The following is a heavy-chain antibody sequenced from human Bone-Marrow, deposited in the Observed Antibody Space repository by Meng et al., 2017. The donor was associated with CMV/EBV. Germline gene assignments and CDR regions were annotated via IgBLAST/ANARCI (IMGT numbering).Heavy chain of an antibody. V-gene: IGHV3-7*01. CDR1: GFTFSSYW. Sequence: GGSLRLSCAASGFTFSSYWMSWVRQAPGKGLERVANIKQDGSEKYYVDSVKGRFTISRDNAKNSLYLQMNSLRAEDTAVYYCARDRTYYYYSSGYFDYSMDVWAQGTTVTVSS. D-gene: IGHD3-22*01. CDR2: IKQDGSEK. J-gene: IGHJ6*02. CDR3: ARDRTYYYYSSGYFDYSMDV.